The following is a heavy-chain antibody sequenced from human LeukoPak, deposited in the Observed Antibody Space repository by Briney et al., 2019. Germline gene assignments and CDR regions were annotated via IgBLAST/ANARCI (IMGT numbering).Heavy chain of an antibody. J-gene: IGHJ3*02. CDR1: GFTFSDYY. CDR2: ISSSGSTI. Sequence: GGSLRLSCAASGFTFSDYYMSWIRQAPGKGLEWVSYISSSGSTIYYADSVKGRFTISRDNAKNSLYLQMNSLRAEDTAVYYCARGGRLGELSLYSGAFDIWGQGTMVTVSS. CDR3: ARGGRLGELSLYSGAFDI. D-gene: IGHD3-16*02. V-gene: IGHV3-11*01.